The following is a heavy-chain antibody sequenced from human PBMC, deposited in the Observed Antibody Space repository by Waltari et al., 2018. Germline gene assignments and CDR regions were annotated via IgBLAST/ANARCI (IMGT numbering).Heavy chain of an antibody. CDR2: IIPIFGTA. J-gene: IGHJ5*02. Sequence: QVQLVQSGAEVKKPGSSVKVSCKASGGTFSSYAIIWVRKAPGQGLEWMGGIIPIFGTANYAQKVQGRVTITADESTSTAYMELSSLRSEDTAVYYCARVDGGNSNWFDPWGQGTLVTVSS. CDR1: GGTFSSYA. D-gene: IGHD2-21*02. V-gene: IGHV1-69*13. CDR3: ARVDGGNSNWFDP.